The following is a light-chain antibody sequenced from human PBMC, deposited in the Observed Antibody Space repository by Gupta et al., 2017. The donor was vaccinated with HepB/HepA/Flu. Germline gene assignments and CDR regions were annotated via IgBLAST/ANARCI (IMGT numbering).Light chain of an antibody. CDR3: QSADSRGTPHVV. Sequence: SYELTQPLSVSVSPGQTARITCSGDALPKQYAYWYQQKPGQAPVLVIYKDSERPSGVPERFSGSSSGTTVTLTISGVQAEDEADYYCQSADSRGTPHVVFGGGTKLTVL. V-gene: IGLV3-25*03. CDR1: ALPKQY. CDR2: KDS. J-gene: IGLJ2*01.